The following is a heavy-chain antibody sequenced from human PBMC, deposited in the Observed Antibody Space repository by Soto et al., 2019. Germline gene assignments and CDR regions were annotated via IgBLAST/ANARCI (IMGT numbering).Heavy chain of an antibody. D-gene: IGHD2-2*01. CDR3: AREDYQEGGFDY. V-gene: IGHV4-31*03. Sequence: QVQLQESGPGLVKPSQTLSLTCTVSGGSISSGGYYWSWIRQHPGKGLGWIGYIYYTGSTYYNPSLKSRVTISVDTSKNQFSLKLSSVTAADTAVYYCAREDYQEGGFDYWGQGTLVTVSS. CDR1: GGSISSGGYY. J-gene: IGHJ4*02. CDR2: IYYTGST.